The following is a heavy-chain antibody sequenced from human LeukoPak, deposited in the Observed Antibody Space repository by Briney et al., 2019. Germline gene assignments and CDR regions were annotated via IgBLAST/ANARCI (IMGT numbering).Heavy chain of an antibody. CDR3: ASPSKLVISRGGFDI. Sequence: SETLSLTCTVSGASFSDTTYYWAWIRQPPGKGLEWIGSIYFSETKYNPSLKSRITISGDTSKNQCSLKLSSVTAADTAVYYCASPSKLVISRGGFDIWGQGTMVTVSA. V-gene: IGHV4-39*01. CDR2: IYFSET. CDR1: GASFSDTTYY. J-gene: IGHJ3*02. D-gene: IGHD3-22*01.